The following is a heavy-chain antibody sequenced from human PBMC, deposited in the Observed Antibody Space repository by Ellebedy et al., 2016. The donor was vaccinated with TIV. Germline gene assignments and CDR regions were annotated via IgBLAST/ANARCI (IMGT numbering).Heavy chain of an antibody. D-gene: IGHD1-20*01. J-gene: IGHJ4*02. V-gene: IGHV4-39*02. CDR2: IYYSGST. CDR1: GGSISSSSYY. CDR3: ARDRDGNWNDLPDY. Sequence: SETLSLXXTVSGGSISSSSYYWGWIRQPPGKGLEWIGSIYYSGSTYYNPSLKSRVTISVDTSKNQFSLKLSSVTAADTAVYYCARDRDGNWNDLPDYWGQGTLVTVSS.